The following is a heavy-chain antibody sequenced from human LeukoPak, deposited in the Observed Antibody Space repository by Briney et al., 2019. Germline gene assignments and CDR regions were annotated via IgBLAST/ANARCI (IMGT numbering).Heavy chain of an antibody. J-gene: IGHJ4*02. CDR1: GFTSSSYA. V-gene: IGHV3-30-3*01. D-gene: IGHD3-3*01. CDR3: AKGSTVFGVVIRTYLDY. Sequence: GRSLRLSCAASGFTSSSYAMHWVRQAPGKGLEWVAVISYDGSNKYYADFVKGRFTISRDNSKNTLYLQMNSLRAEDTAVYYCAKGSTVFGVVIRTYLDYWGQGTLVTVSS. CDR2: ISYDGSNK.